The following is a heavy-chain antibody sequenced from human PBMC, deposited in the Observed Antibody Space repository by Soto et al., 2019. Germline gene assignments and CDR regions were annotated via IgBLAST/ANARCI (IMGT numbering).Heavy chain of an antibody. CDR3: ATPHIHRDAFDI. V-gene: IGHV3-66*01. CDR2: IYSGGST. D-gene: IGHD5-18*01. J-gene: IGHJ3*02. Sequence: EVQLVESGGGLVQPGGSLRLSCAASGFTVSSNYMSWVRQAPGKGLEWVSVIYSGGSTYYGDCVKGRFTISRDNSKNLLYLKMNSLRAEDTAVYYCATPHIHRDAFDISGQGTMVTVSS. CDR1: GFTVSSNY.